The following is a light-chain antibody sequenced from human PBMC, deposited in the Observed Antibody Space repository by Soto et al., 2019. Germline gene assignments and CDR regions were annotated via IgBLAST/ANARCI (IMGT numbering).Light chain of an antibody. CDR2: DAS. V-gene: IGKV3-11*01. J-gene: IGKJ1*01. CDR3: QQRSNWPLTWT. CDR1: QGVSSY. Sequence: EIVFTQSPPTLSLSPGERATLSFRAGQGVSSYLAWYQQKPGQAPRLLISDASNRATGIPARFSGGGSGTDFTLTTRSLEPEDFAVYYCQQRSNWPLTWTFGQGTKV.